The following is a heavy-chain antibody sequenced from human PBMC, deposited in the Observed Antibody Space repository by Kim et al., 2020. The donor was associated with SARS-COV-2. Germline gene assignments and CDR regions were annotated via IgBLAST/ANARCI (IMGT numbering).Heavy chain of an antibody. CDR1: GGSISSSGYY. D-gene: IGHD2-8*02. J-gene: IGHJ5*02. V-gene: IGHV4-39*01. Sequence: SETLSLTCTVSGGSISSSGYYWGWIRQPPGKGLEWIGSIYYTGTTYYNPSLKSRVTISVDTSKNQFSLKLSSVTDATVYYCARHGCTGGICYFDPWGQGTLVTVSS. CDR3: ARHGCTGGICYFDP. CDR2: IYYTGTT.